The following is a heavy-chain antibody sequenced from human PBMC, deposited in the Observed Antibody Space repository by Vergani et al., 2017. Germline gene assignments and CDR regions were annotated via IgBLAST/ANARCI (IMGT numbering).Heavy chain of an antibody. CDR2: IKSDGSIT. Sequence: DVHLAESGGGFFQPGGSLRLSCSASGFSFNSYWMHWVRQVPGKGLLWVSRIKSDGSITAYADSVKGRFTISRDNAQNTLYLQMNSLRVEDTGVYYCASARXIETCYMSNWLDSWGQGTLVTVSS. CDR1: GFSFNSYW. V-gene: IGHV3-74*03. D-gene: IGHD3-9*01. J-gene: IGHJ5*01. CDR3: ASARXIETCYMSNWLDS.